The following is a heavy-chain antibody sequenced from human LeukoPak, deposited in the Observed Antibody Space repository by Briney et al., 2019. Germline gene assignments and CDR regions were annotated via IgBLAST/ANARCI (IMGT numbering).Heavy chain of an antibody. V-gene: IGHV1-24*01. CDR1: GYTLTELS. J-gene: IGHJ4*02. CDR2: FDPEDGET. D-gene: IGHD3-16*02. CDR3: ATGALRLGELSLFPHFDY. Sequence: GASVKVSCKVSGYTLTELSMHWVRRAPGKGLEWMGGFDPEDGETIYAQKFQGRVTMTEDTSTDTAYMELSSLRSEDTAVYYCATGALRLGELSLFPHFDYWGQGTLVTVSS.